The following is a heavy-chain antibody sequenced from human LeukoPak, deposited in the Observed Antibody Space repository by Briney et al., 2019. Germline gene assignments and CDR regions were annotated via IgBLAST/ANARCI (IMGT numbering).Heavy chain of an antibody. CDR3: ARDRLGGGNWFDP. V-gene: IGHV1-18*01. D-gene: IGHD3-16*01. Sequence: ASVNVSCKASGYTFTSYGISWVRQAPGQGLEWMGWISAYNGNTNYAQKLQGRVTMTTDTSASTAYMELRSLRSDDTAVYYCARDRLGGGNWFDPWGQGTLVTVSS. CDR1: GYTFTSYG. CDR2: ISAYNGNT. J-gene: IGHJ5*02.